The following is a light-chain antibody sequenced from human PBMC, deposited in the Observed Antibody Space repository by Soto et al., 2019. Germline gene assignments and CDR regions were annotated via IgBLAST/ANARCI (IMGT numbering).Light chain of an antibody. Sequence: QSALTQPASVSGSPGQSITISCTGTSSDVGAYNYVSWYQQHPGKAPKLIIYEVNHRPSGVSNRFSGSKAGNTASLTISGLQAEDEADYYCSSYTSSRMYVFGTGTKLTVL. J-gene: IGLJ1*01. CDR1: SSDVGAYNY. CDR3: SSYTSSRMYV. CDR2: EVN. V-gene: IGLV2-14*01.